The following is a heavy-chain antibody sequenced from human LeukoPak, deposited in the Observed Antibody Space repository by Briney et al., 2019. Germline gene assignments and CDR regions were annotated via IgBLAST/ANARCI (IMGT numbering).Heavy chain of an antibody. CDR1: GYTFTSYA. V-gene: IGHV7-4-1*02. Sequence: VSVKVSCKASGYTFTSYAMNWVRQAPGQGLEWMGWINTNTGNPTYAQGFTGRFVFSLDTSVSTAYLQISSLKAEDTAVYYCARLTPRYYYYYGMDVWGQGTTVTVSS. D-gene: IGHD3-9*01. CDR3: ARLTPRYYYYYGMDV. CDR2: INTNTGNP. J-gene: IGHJ6*02.